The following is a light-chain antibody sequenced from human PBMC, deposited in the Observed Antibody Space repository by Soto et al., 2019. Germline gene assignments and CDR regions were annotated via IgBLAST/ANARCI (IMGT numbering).Light chain of an antibody. CDR2: EAS. J-gene: IGKJ1*01. V-gene: IGKV1-5*03. CDR1: QSISDW. CDR3: QHYSVYPWT. Sequence: HMTQGPSTRSPNVGERVTIACRASQSISDWVAWYQHKPGKAPKLLIYEASSLQSGVPSRFSGSGSGTEFTLSISSLQHDDFATYYRQHYSVYPWTFGQGTKV.